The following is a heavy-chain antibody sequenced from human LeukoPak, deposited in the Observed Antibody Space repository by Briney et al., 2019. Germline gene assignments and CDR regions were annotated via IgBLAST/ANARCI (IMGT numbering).Heavy chain of an antibody. J-gene: IGHJ4*02. CDR3: AKDMHDGDYFMDYFDY. CDR2: ISWNSGSI. Sequence: GGSLRLSCAASGFTFDDYAMHWVRQAPGKGLEWVSGISWNSGSIGYADSVKGRFTISRDNAKNSLYLQMNSLRAEDTALYCCAKDMHDGDYFMDYFDYWGQGTLVTVSS. D-gene: IGHD4-17*01. CDR1: GFTFDDYA. V-gene: IGHV3-9*01.